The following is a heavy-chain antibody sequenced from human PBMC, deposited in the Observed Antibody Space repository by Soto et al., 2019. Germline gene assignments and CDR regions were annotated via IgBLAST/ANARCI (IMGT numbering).Heavy chain of an antibody. Sequence: QVQLVQSGAEVKKPGASVKVSCKASGYTFTSYGISWVRQAPGQGLEWMGWISAYNGNTNYAQKLQGRVTMTTDTSTSTAYMELRSLRSDDTAVYYCARDRAGKGSSSSMSWFDPWGQGTLVTVSS. CDR3: ARDRAGKGSSSSMSWFDP. V-gene: IGHV1-18*01. J-gene: IGHJ5*02. CDR1: GYTFTSYG. CDR2: ISAYNGNT. D-gene: IGHD6-6*01.